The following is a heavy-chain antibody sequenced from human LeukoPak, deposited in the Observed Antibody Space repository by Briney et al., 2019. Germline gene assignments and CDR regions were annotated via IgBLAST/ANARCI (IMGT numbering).Heavy chain of an antibody. J-gene: IGHJ4*02. V-gene: IGHV3-30*02. CDR2: IRYDGSNK. CDR1: GFTFSSYG. Sequence: NPGGSLGLSCAASGFTFSSYGMHWVRQAPGKGLEWVAFIRYDGSNKYYADSVKGRFTISRDNSKNTLYLQMNSLRAEDTAVYYGHSSGYYGFDYWGQGTLVTVSS. D-gene: IGHD3-22*01. CDR3: HSSGYYGFDY.